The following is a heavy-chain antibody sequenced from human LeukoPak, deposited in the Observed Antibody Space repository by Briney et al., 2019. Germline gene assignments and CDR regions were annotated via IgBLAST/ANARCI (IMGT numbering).Heavy chain of an antibody. CDR1: GYTFTSYY. D-gene: IGHD3-22*01. J-gene: IGHJ4*02. V-gene: IGHV1-46*01. Sequence: ASVKLSCKASGYTFTSYYMHWVRQAPGQGLEWMGIINPSGGSTSYAQKFQGRVTMTRDTSTSTVYMELSSLRSEDTAVYYCASGQLGDDSSGYYYEDYWGQGTLVTVSS. CDR2: INPSGGST. CDR3: ASGQLGDDSSGYYYEDY.